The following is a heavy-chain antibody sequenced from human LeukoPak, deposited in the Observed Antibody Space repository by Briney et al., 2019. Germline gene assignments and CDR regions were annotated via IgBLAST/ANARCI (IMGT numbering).Heavy chain of an antibody. CDR3: ARVSVSGYSYGLKRYYFDY. CDR2: INPSGGST. D-gene: IGHD5-18*01. CDR1: GYTFTSYY. J-gene: IGHJ4*02. Sequence: ASVKVSCKASGYTFTSYYMHWVRQAPGQGLEWMGIINPSGGSTSYAQKFQGRVTMTRDTSTSTVYMELSSLRSEDTAVYYCARVSVSGYSYGLKRYYFDYWGQGTLVTVSS. V-gene: IGHV1-46*01.